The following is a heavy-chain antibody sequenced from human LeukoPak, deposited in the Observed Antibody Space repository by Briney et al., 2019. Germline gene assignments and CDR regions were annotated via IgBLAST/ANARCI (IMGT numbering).Heavy chain of an antibody. Sequence: SETLSLTCTVSGVSISSSNSYWGWIRQPPGKGLEWIGSIYYSGNTYYNASLKSQVSISIDTSKNQFSLKLSSVTAADTAVYYCARELDRSGYYRTPYYFDYWGQGTLVTVSS. V-gene: IGHV4-39*02. CDR1: GVSISSSNSY. J-gene: IGHJ4*02. CDR3: ARELDRSGYYRTPYYFDY. D-gene: IGHD3-22*01. CDR2: IYYSGNT.